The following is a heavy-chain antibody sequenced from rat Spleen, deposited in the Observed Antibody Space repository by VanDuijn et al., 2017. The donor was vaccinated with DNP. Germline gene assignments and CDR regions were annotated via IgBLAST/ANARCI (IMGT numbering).Heavy chain of an antibody. J-gene: IGHJ4*01. CDR1: GYSITSSYR. D-gene: IGHD1-4*01. CDR3: ARWPGYNPPYAMDA. V-gene: IGHV3-3*01. CDR2: INSAGTT. Sequence: EVQLQESGPGLVKPSQSLSLICSVTGYSITSSYRWSWIRKFPGNKLEWMGSINSAGTTKYNQSLKSRISITRDTSKNQLFLQVKSVTTEDTATYHCARWPGYNPPYAMDAWGQGTSVTVSS.